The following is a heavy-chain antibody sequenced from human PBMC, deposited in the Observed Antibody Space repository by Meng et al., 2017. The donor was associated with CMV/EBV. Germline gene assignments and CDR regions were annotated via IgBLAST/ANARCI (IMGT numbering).Heavy chain of an antibody. Sequence: GESLKISCAASGFTFSSYAMHWVRQAPGKGLEGVAVISYDGSNKYYADSVKGRFTISRDNSKNTLYLQMNSLRAEDTAVYYCARDLFGVVSTHTYYYYGMDVWGQGTTVTVSS. D-gene: IGHD3-3*01. CDR2: ISYDGSNK. V-gene: IGHV3-30*04. J-gene: IGHJ6*02. CDR3: ARDLFGVVSTHTYYYYGMDV. CDR1: GFTFSSYA.